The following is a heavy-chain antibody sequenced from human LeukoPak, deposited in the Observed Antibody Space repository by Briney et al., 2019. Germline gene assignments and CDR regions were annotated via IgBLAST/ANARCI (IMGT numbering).Heavy chain of an antibody. CDR1: GYSISSGYY. CDR3: AGGSGLYKYGSGSMDV. Sequence: PSETLSLTCAVSGYSISSGYYWGWIRQPPGKGLEWIGSIYHSGSTYYNPSLKSRVTISVDTSKNQFSLKLSSVTAADTAVYYCAGGSGLYKYGSGSMDVWGKGTTVTVSS. V-gene: IGHV4-38-2*01. CDR2: IYHSGST. D-gene: IGHD3-10*01. J-gene: IGHJ6*04.